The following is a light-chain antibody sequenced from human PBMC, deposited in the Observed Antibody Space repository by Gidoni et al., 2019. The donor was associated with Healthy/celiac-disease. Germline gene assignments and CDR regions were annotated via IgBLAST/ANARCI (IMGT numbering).Light chain of an antibody. Sequence: DIQRTQSPSYLSASVGDRVTITCRASQSMSSYLNWYQQKPVQAPKLLIYASSSLQSGVPSRFSGSGSGTDFTLTIIRLQPEDFATYYCQQSYSTPFTFGPGTKVDIK. CDR3: QQSYSTPFT. V-gene: IGKV1-39*01. CDR2: ASS. J-gene: IGKJ3*01. CDR1: QSMSSY.